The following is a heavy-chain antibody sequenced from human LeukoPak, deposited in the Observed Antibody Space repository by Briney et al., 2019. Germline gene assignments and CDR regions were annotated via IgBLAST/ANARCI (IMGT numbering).Heavy chain of an antibody. CDR1: GYTFTDYY. D-gene: IGHD6-13*01. Sequence: ASVKVSCKASGYTFTDYYMHWVRQAPGQGLEWMGWINPNSGGTNYAQKFQGRVTMTRDTSISTAYMELSRLRSDDTAVYYCAREYVSAAAATGAFDIWGQGTMVTVSS. J-gene: IGHJ3*02. V-gene: IGHV1-2*02. CDR3: AREYVSAAAATGAFDI. CDR2: INPNSGGT.